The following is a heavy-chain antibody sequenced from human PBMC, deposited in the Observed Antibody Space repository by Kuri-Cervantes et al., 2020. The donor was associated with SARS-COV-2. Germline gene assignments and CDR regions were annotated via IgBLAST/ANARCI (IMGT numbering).Heavy chain of an antibody. D-gene: IGHD3-10*01. CDR1: GSYS. CDR2: MSCSRSYK. V-gene: IGHV3-21*01. CDR3: AMFVTMVRGFIENGMDV. Sequence: GSYSMNWVRQAPGKGLELVSSMSCSRSYKYYATSKKGLFTISKNNAKNSLYLQIYSLSAEDTAVYYWAMFVTMVRGFIENGMDVWGQGTTVTVSS. J-gene: IGHJ6*02.